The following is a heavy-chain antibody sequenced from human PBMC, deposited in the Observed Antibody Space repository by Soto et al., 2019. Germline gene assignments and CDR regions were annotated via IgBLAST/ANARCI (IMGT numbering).Heavy chain of an antibody. CDR3: ARDLYGEGYYYYYGMDV. CDR1: GGTFSSYA. V-gene: IGHV1-69*13. Sequence: SAKVSCKASGGTFSSYAISWVRQAPGQGLEWMGGIIPIFGTANYAQKFQGRVTITADESTSTAYMELSSLRSEDTAVYYCARDLYGEGYYYYYGMDVWGQGTTVTVSS. J-gene: IGHJ6*02. CDR2: IIPIFGTA. D-gene: IGHD4-17*01.